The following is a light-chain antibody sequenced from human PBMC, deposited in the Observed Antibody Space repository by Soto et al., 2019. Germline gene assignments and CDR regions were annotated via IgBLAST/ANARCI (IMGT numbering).Light chain of an antibody. V-gene: IGKV1-27*01. CDR2: AAS. CDR1: QGISNY. J-gene: IGKJ1*01. Sequence: DIQMTQSPSSLSASVGDRVTITCRASQGISNYLAWYQQKPGKVPKLLIYAASTLQSGVPSRFSGSGSGTDFTLHISSLQPEDVATYYCQKSNSAPRTFGQGTKVEIK. CDR3: QKSNSAPRT.